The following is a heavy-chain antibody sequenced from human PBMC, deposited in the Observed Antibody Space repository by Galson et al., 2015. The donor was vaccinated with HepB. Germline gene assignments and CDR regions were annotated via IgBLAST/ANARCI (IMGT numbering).Heavy chain of an antibody. V-gene: IGHV1-69*04. J-gene: IGHJ5*02. CDR1: GGTFSSYT. CDR3: ARDEGYCSSTSCFSGWFDP. D-gene: IGHD2-2*01. CDR2: IIPILGIA. Sequence: SVKVSCKASGGTFSSYTISWVRQAPGQGLEWMGRIIPILGIANYAQKFQGRVTTTADKSTSTAYMELSSLRSEDTAVYYCARDEGYCSSTSCFSGWFDPWGQGTLVTVSS.